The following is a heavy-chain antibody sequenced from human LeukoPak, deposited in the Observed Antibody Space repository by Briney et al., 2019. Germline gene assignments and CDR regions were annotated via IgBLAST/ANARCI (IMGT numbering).Heavy chain of an antibody. J-gene: IGHJ4*02. CDR2: VSGSGGST. CDR3: AKESTGDKGPADY. V-gene: IGHV3-23*01. CDR1: GFTFSRYA. Sequence: GGSLRLSCAPSGFTFSRYAMICVRQAPGKGLECLSVVSGSGGSTYYADSVKGRFTVSRDNSKNRLYLQMNSLRAEDTAVYYCAKESTGDKGPADYWGQGTLVTVSS. D-gene: IGHD7-27*01.